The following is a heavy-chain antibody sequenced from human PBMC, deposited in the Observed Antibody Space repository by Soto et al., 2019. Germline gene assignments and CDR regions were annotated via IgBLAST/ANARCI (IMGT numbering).Heavy chain of an antibody. Sequence: QVTLKESGPVLVNPTETLTLTCTVSGFSLSNARMGVSWIRQPPGKALEWLAHIFSNDEKSYSTSLKSRLTISKDTSKSQVVLTMTNMDPVDTATYYCARIIRVSPIVVYSGGFDYWGQGTLVTVSS. CDR1: GFSLSNARMG. D-gene: IGHD2-21*01. V-gene: IGHV2-26*01. J-gene: IGHJ4*02. CDR3: ARIIRVSPIVVYSGGFDY. CDR2: IFSNDEK.